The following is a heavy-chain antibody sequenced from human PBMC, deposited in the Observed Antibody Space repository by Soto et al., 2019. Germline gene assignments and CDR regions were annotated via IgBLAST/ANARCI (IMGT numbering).Heavy chain of an antibody. V-gene: IGHV5-51*06. CDR1: GYSFTSYW. J-gene: IGHJ3*02. CDR3: ASIASSSWSLGAFDI. Sequence: GESLKISCKGSGYSFTSYWIGWVRQMPGKGLEWMGIIYPGDSDTRYSPSFQGQVTISADKSISTAYLQWSSLKASDTAMYYCASIASSSWSLGAFDIWGQGTMVTVS. CDR2: IYPGDSDT. D-gene: IGHD6-13*01.